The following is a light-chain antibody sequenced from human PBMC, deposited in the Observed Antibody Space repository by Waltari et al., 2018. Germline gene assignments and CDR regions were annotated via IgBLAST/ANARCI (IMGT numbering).Light chain of an antibody. CDR3: AAWDDSLNGVV. V-gene: IGLV1-44*01. J-gene: IGLJ2*01. Sequence: QSVLTQPPSASMIPGHRVTSSCSGSTSNFAGYTVNWHHQLPGTAPKLPIHTNHRRPSGVPDGFSGSKSGTSASLAISGLQSEDEADYYCAAWDDSLNGVVFGGGTKLTVL. CDR2: TNH. CDR1: TSNFAGYT.